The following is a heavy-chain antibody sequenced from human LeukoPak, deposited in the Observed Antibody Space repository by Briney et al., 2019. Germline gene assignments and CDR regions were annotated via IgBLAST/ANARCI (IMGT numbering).Heavy chain of an antibody. Sequence: SETLSLTCTVSGGSISSYYWSWIRQPPGKGLEWIGYIYYSGSTNYNPSLKSRVTISVDTSKSQFSLKLSSVTAADTAVYYCARATTILWFGELLPRPLDAFDIWGQGTMVTVSS. J-gene: IGHJ3*02. V-gene: IGHV4-59*08. CDR1: GGSISSYY. CDR3: ARATTILWFGELLPRPLDAFDI. D-gene: IGHD3-10*01. CDR2: IYYSGST.